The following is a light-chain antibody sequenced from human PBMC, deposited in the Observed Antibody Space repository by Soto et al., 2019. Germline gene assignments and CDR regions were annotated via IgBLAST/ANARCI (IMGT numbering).Light chain of an antibody. CDR1: QTISSY. V-gene: IGKV1-39*01. J-gene: IGKJ4*01. CDR2: AAS. CDR3: QQSYSTPLT. Sequence: DIQMTQSPSSLSASVGDRVTITCRASQTISSYLNWYQQTSGKAPKLLIYAASSLQSGVPSRFSGSGSGTDFTLTISSLQPADFATYYCQQSYSTPLTFGGGTKVEI.